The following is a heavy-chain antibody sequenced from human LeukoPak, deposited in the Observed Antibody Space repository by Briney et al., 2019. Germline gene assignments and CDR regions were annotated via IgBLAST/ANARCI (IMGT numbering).Heavy chain of an antibody. CDR2: INHSGST. Sequence: SETLSLTCAVYGGSFSGYYWSWNRQPPGKGLEWIGEINHSGSTNYNPSLKSRVTIPVDTSKNQFSLKLSSVTAADTAVYYCARGRTRYCSGGSCYSGGGSYFDYWGQGTLVTVSS. V-gene: IGHV4-34*01. J-gene: IGHJ4*02. CDR3: ARGRTRYCSGGSCYSGGGSYFDY. CDR1: GGSFSGYY. D-gene: IGHD2-15*01.